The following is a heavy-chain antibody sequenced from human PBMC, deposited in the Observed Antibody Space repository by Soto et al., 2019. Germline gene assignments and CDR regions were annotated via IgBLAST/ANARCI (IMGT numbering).Heavy chain of an antibody. V-gene: IGHV3-23*01. CDR2: ISGSGDYT. J-gene: IGHJ3*02. Sequence: EVQLLESGGGLVQPGGSLRLSCAASGFTFSTSGMSWVRQAPGKGLEWVSSISGSGDYTNYADSVKGRFTSSRDNSKNTLYLQINSLTAENTAVYYCANHGGFEIWGQGTMVAVSS. CDR3: ANHGGFEI. D-gene: IGHD4-17*01. CDR1: GFTFSTSG.